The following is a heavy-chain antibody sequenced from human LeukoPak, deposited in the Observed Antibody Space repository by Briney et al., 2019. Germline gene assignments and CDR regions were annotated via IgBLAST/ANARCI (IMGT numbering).Heavy chain of an antibody. D-gene: IGHD3-10*01. Sequence: ASVKVPCKASGYTLTRYAMQWVRRAPGQRLEWMGWINAGNGSPKYSQNFQGRVTITRDTSASIAYMELSSLRSEDTAVYYCARGNDPDYWGQGTLVTVSS. CDR1: GYTLTRYA. CDR2: INAGNGSP. CDR3: ARGNDPDY. J-gene: IGHJ4*02. V-gene: IGHV1-3*01.